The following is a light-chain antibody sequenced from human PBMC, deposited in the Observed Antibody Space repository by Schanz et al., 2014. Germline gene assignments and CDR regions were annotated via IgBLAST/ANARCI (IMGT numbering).Light chain of an antibody. Sequence: QSALTQPASVSGSPGQSITISCTGTSSDVGGYKYVSWYQQHLGKAPKLMIYDVSDRPSGVSNRFSGSKSGNTASLTISGLQAEDEADYYCSSYAGSTTSWVFGGGTKLTVL. V-gene: IGLV2-14*03. CDR2: DVS. J-gene: IGLJ3*02. CDR1: SSDVGGYKY. CDR3: SSYAGSTTSWV.